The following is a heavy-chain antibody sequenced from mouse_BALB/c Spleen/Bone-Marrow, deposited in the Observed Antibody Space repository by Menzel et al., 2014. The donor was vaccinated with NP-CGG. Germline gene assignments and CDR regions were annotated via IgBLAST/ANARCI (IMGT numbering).Heavy chain of an antibody. V-gene: IGHV14-3*02. CDR3: ARRGDGYCAWFSY. CDR1: GFNIKDTY. D-gene: IGHD2-3*01. CDR2: IDPANGNT. J-gene: IGHJ3*01. Sequence: VQLQQSGAELVKPGASVKLSCTASGFNIKDTYMHWVKQRPEQGLEWIGRIDPANGNTKYDPKFQGKATITADTSSNTAYLQLRSLTSEDTAVYYCARRGDGYCAWFSYGARGTLVSVSA.